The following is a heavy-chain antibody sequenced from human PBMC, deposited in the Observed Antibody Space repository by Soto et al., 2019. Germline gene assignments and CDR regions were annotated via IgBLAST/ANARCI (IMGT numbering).Heavy chain of an antibody. CDR2: INPGDSDA. CDR1: GYPFAKYW. Sequence: GESLKISCQASGYPFAKYWVAWVRQMPGKGLEWVGLINPGDSDARYSPSFQGQVTISVDKSISTAYLQWSRLKAPDTAMYFCARQAYRGYEFDYWGPGTLVTVSS. V-gene: IGHV5-51*01. D-gene: IGHD5-12*01. CDR3: ARQAYRGYEFDY. J-gene: IGHJ4*02.